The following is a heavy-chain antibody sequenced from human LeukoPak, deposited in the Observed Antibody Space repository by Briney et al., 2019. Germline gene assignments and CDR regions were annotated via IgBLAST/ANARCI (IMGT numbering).Heavy chain of an antibody. J-gene: IGHJ4*02. CDR2: INSDGSST. CDR3: AKDLDDYVWGSYRPPFDY. Sequence: GGSLRLSCAASGFTFSSYWMHWVRQAPGKGLVWVSRINSDGSSTSYADSVKGRFTISRDNSKNTLYLQMNSLRAEDTAVYYCAKDLDDYVWGSYRPPFDYWGQGTLVTVSS. V-gene: IGHV3-74*01. CDR1: GFTFSSYW. D-gene: IGHD3-16*02.